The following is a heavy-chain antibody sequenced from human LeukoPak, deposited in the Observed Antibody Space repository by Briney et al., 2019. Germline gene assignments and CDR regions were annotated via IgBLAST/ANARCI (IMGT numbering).Heavy chain of an antibody. CDR1: GASISGSGYY. D-gene: IGHD2-21*01. J-gene: IGHJ4*02. CDR2: IYYTGNT. CDR3: ARSTYSLFDY. V-gene: IGHV4-39*07. Sequence: PSETLSLTCAVSGASISGSGYYLGWIRQSPGKGLEWIGNIYYTGNTYYNASLQSRVTISVGTSKNQFSLKLTSVTAADTAVYYCARSTYSLFDYWGQGTLVTVSS.